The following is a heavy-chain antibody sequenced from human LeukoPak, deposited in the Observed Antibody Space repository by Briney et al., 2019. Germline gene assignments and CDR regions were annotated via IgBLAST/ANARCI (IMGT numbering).Heavy chain of an antibody. D-gene: IGHD2-8*02. V-gene: IGHV1-18*01. Sequence: ASVKVSFKASGYTFTDYGINWGRHAPGQRAEWVGWISTLYGNKNFAQKFQGRVTMTSDTSTSTAYLELASLTSDDSAIYYCARARSRASTWYWDHWGQGTLVTVSS. CDR3: ARARSRASTWYWDH. CDR1: GYTFTDYG. CDR2: ISTLYGNK. J-gene: IGHJ4*02.